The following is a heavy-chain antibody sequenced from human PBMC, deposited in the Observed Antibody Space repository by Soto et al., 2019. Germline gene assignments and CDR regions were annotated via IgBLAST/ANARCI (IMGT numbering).Heavy chain of an antibody. Sequence: GGSLRLSCAASGFTFSNAWMNWVRQAPGKGLEWVGRIKSKTDGGTTDYAAPVKGRFTISRDDSKNTLYLQMNSLKTEDTAVYYCAYYDSSGYSPDYYYYGMDVWGQGTTVTVSS. CDR3: AYYDSSGYSPDYYYYGMDV. CDR2: IKSKTDGGTT. CDR1: GFTFSNAW. V-gene: IGHV3-15*07. D-gene: IGHD3-22*01. J-gene: IGHJ6*02.